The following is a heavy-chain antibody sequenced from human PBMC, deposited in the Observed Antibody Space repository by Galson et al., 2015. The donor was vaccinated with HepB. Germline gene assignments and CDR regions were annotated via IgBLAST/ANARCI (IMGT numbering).Heavy chain of an antibody. D-gene: IGHD5-18*01. CDR2: IFSNDEK. CDR1: GFSLSNARMG. CDR3: ARRYTYGGYYYMDV. J-gene: IGHJ6*03. V-gene: IGHV2-26*01. Sequence: PALVKPTQTLTLTCTVSGFSLSNARMGVSWIRQPPGKALEWLAHIFSNDEKSYSTSLKSRLTISKDTSKSQVVLTMTNMDPVDTVTYYCARRYTYGGYYYMDVWGKGTTVTVSS.